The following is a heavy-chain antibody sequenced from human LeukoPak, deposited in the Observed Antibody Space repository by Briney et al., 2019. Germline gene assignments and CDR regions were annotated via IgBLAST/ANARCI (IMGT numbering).Heavy chain of an antibody. CDR1: GFNVSNNY. V-gene: IGHV3-7*03. Sequence: GGSLRLSCAASGFNVSNNYMTWVRQAPGKGLEWVANIKQDGSEKNYVGFVKGRFTISRDNAKNSLFLQMNSLRAEDTAVYHCATGLWTFGSWGQGTLVTVSS. D-gene: IGHD2-21*01. CDR3: ATGLWTFGS. CDR2: IKQDGSEK. J-gene: IGHJ4*02.